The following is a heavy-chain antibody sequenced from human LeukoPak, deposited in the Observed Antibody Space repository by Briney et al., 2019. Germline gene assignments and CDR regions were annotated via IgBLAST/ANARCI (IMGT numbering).Heavy chain of an antibody. J-gene: IGHJ3*02. V-gene: IGHV4-38-2*01. D-gene: IGHD1-14*01. CDR2: IYHSGST. CDR3: ARHFGYITGGAFDI. Sequence: SETLSLTCAVSGYSISSGYYWGWIRQPPGKGLEWIGSIYHSGSTYYNPSLKSRVTISVDTSKNHFSLKLSSVTAADTAVYYCARHFGYITGGAFDIWGQGTMVTVSS. CDR1: GYSISSGYY.